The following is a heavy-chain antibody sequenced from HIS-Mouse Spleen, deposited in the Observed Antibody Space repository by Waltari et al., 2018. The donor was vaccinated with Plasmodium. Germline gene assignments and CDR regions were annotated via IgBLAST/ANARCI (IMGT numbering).Heavy chain of an antibody. V-gene: IGHV3-21*01. J-gene: IGHJ3*02. Sequence: EVQLVESGGGLVKPGGSLRLSCAASGFPFSSYTMTWFRQAPGKGLEWVSSISSSSSYIYYADSVKGRFTISRDNAKNSLYLQMNSLRAEDTAVYYCARDPPLSITGDLDAFDIWGQGTMVTVSS. CDR2: ISSSSSYI. CDR1: GFPFSSYT. D-gene: IGHD7-27*01. CDR3: ARDPPLSITGDLDAFDI.